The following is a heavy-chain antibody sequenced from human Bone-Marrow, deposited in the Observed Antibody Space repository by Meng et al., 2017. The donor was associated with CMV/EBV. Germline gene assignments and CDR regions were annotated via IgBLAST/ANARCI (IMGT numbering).Heavy chain of an antibody. J-gene: IGHJ4*02. CDR1: GFTFSSYA. CDR3: AKVPDRSRPYYIDF. CDR2: ISGSGGST. D-gene: IGHD1-14*01. Sequence: GGSLRLSCAASGFTFSSYAMSWVRQAPGKGLEWVSAISGSGGSTYYADSVRGRFTISRDNSENTLFLQITSLRAEDTAVYYCAKVPDRSRPYYIDFWGQGTLVTVSS. V-gene: IGHV3-23*01.